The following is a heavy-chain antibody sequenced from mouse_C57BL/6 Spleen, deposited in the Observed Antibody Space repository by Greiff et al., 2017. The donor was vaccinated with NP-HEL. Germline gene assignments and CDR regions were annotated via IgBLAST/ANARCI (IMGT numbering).Heavy chain of an antibody. D-gene: IGHD3-2*02. CDR1: GYAFTNYL. V-gene: IGHV1-54*01. J-gene: IGHJ2*01. Sequence: QVQLQQSGAELVRPGTSVKVSCKASGYAFTNYLIEWVKQRPGQGLEWIGVINPGSGGTNYNEKFKGKATLTADKSSSTAYMQISSLTAEDAAVYLWGRQAKWVDYWGQGTTRTVSS. CDR3: GRQAKWVDY. CDR2: INPGSGGT.